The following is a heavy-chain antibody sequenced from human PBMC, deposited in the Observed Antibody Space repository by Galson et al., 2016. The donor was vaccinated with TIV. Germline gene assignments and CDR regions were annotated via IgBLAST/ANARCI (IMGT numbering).Heavy chain of an antibody. V-gene: IGHV4-61*02. Sequence: TLSLTCTVSGDSISRGAFYWSWLRQPAGKGLEWIGFIYTSGSTDYNPSLKSRVTISVDKSRNQFSLKLSSVTAADTAVYYCARERLGSGYHITSDASDIWGQGTLVTVSS. CDR2: IYTSGST. J-gene: IGHJ3*02. CDR1: GDSISRGAFY. D-gene: IGHD3-3*01. CDR3: ARERLGSGYHITSDASDI.